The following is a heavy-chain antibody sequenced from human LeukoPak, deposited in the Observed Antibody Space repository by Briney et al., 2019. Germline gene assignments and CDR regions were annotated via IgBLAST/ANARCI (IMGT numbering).Heavy chain of an antibody. CDR1: GFTFSGYG. V-gene: IGHV3-33*01. Sequence: GGSLRLSCAASGFTFSGYGMHWVRQAPGKGLEWVAVIWYDGSNKYYADSVKGRFTISRDNSKNTLYLQMNSLRAEDTAVYYCAREYDSSSPFDYWGQGTLVTVSS. CDR2: IWYDGSNK. D-gene: IGHD3-22*01. J-gene: IGHJ4*02. CDR3: AREYDSSSPFDY.